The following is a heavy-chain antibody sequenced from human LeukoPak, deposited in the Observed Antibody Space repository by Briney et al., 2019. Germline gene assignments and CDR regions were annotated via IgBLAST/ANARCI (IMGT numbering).Heavy chain of an antibody. CDR1: GFTFSSDW. CDR2: IKQDGSEK. Sequence: GGSLRLSCAASGFTFSSDWMSWVRQAPGKGLEWVANIKQDGSEKYYVDSVKGRFTISRDNAKNSLYLQMNSLRAEDTAVYYCASQYAYYDILTGPGAFDIWGQGTMVTVSS. CDR3: ASQYAYYDILTGPGAFDI. J-gene: IGHJ3*02. V-gene: IGHV3-7*01. D-gene: IGHD3-9*01.